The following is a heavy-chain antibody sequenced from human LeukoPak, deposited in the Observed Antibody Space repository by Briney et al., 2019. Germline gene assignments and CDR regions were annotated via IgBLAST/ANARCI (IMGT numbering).Heavy chain of an antibody. V-gene: IGHV3-53*01. CDR2: VYTGDNT. J-gene: IGHJ4*02. CDR1: GFTFSSNY. CDR3: ARDREAGTSASRFDY. Sequence: GGSLRLSCAASGFTFSSNYMSWVRQAPGKGLEWVSVVYTGDNTYYAGSVKGRFTISRDNSKNTLYLQMNSLRAEDTAVYYCARDREAGTSASRFDYWGQGTLVTVSS. D-gene: IGHD2-2*01.